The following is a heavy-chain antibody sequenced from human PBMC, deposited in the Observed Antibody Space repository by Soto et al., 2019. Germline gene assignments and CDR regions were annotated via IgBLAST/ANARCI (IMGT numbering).Heavy chain of an antibody. J-gene: IGHJ6*02. D-gene: IGHD3-16*01. CDR3: ARVRRGFTGESWSYWYSGMDV. CDR2: IYHSGNT. V-gene: IGHV4-34*02. Sequence: QVQLQQWGAGLLKPSETLSLTCAVNGGSFNDYYWAWIRQPPGKGLEWIGEIYHSGNTYYNPSLVCRVRLSAHTSKKPYSLRPNSVTAADTAMYYCARVRRGFTGESWSYWYSGMDVWGQGTTVTVS. CDR1: GGSFNDYY.